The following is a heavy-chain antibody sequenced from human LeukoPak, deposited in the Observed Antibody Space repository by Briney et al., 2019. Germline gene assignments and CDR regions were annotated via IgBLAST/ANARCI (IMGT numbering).Heavy chain of an antibody. CDR3: ARGSTYYGMDV. J-gene: IGHJ6*02. CDR1: GGSISSYY. V-gene: IGHV4-59*08. D-gene: IGHD2/OR15-2a*01. CDR2: IYYSGST. Sequence: SETLSLTCTVSGGSISSYYWSWIRQPPGKGLEWIGYIYYSGSTNYNPSLKSRVTISVDTSKNQFSLKLSSVTAADTAVYYCARGSTYYGMDVWGQGTTVTVSS.